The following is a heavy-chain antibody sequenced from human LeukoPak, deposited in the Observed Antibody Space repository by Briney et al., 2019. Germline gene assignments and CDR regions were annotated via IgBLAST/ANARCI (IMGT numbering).Heavy chain of an antibody. Sequence: SETLSLTCAVYGGSFSGYYWSWIRQPPGKGLEWTGEINHSGSTNYNPSLKSRVTISVDTSKNQFSLKLSSVTAADTAVYYCARGARGYYYYGMDVWGQGTTVTVSS. J-gene: IGHJ6*02. V-gene: IGHV4-34*01. CDR1: GGSFSGYY. CDR3: ARGARGYYYYGMDV. CDR2: INHSGST.